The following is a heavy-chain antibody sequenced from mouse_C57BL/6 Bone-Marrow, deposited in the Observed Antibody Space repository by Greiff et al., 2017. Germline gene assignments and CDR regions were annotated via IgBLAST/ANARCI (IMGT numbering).Heavy chain of an antibody. CDR2: ISSGGSYN. J-gene: IGHJ4*01. V-gene: IGHV5-6*01. CDR1: GFTFSSYG. D-gene: IGHD1-1*01. Sequence: EVQGVESGGDLVKPGGSLKLSCAASGFTFSSYGMSWVRQTPDKRLEWVATISSGGSYNYYPDRVKGRFTISRDNAKNTLYLQMSSLKSDDTAMYYCARRDYGSYAMDYWGQGTSVTVSS. CDR3: ARRDYGSYAMDY.